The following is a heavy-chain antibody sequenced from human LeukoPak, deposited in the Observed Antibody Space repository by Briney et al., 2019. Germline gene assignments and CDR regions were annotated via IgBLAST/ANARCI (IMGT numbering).Heavy chain of an antibody. V-gene: IGHV3-7*01. J-gene: IGHJ4*02. Sequence: GGSLRLSCAASGFTFSNYWMSWVRQAPGKGLEWVANIKQDGSERYYVDSVKGRFTISRDNAKNSLYMQMNSLRAEDTAVYYCARYGGSYYFDNWGQGTLVTVSS. D-gene: IGHD1-26*01. CDR1: GFTFSNYW. CDR3: ARYGGSYYFDN. CDR2: IKQDGSER.